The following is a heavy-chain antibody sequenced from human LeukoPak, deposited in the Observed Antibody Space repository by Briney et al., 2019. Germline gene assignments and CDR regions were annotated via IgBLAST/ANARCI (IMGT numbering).Heavy chain of an antibody. D-gene: IGHD3-10*01. V-gene: IGHV3-30-3*01. J-gene: IGHJ4*02. CDR3: ARDLSGRGSGY. CDR2: ISNDAFNK. Sequence: GGSLRLSCAAAQFTFSSFAMHWVRQAPGKGLEWVAAISNDAFNKYYADSVKGRFTISRDNAKNSLYLQMNSLRAEDTAVYYCARDLSGRGSGYWGQGTLVTVSS. CDR1: QFTFSSFA.